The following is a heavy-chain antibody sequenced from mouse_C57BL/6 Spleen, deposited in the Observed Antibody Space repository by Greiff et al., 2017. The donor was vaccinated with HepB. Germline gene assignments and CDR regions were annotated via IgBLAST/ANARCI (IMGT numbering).Heavy chain of an antibody. V-gene: IGHV1-69*01. J-gene: IGHJ4*01. CDR2: IDPSDSYT. D-gene: IGHD1-1*01. CDR1: GYTFTSYW. CDR3: ASSYYYGSRGVMDY. Sequence: QVQLQQPGAELVMPGASVKLSCKASGYTFTSYWMHWVKQRPGQGLEWIGEIDPSDSYTNYNQKFKGKSTLTVDKSSSTAYMQLSSLTSEDSAVYYCASSYYYGSRGVMDYWGQGTSVTVSS.